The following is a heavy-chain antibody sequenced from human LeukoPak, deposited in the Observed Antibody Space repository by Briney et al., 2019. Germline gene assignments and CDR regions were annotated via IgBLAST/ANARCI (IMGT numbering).Heavy chain of an antibody. CDR2: ISGSGGST. D-gene: IGHD3-3*01. J-gene: IGHJ4*02. CDR3: ASSTYYDFWSGYYIDY. V-gene: IGHV3-23*01. Sequence: GGSLRLSCAASGFTFSSYAMSWVRQAPGKGLEWVSAISGSGGSTYYADSVKGRFTISRDNSKNTLYLQKNSLRAEDTAVYYCASSTYYDFWSGYYIDYWGQGTLVTVSS. CDR1: GFTFSSYA.